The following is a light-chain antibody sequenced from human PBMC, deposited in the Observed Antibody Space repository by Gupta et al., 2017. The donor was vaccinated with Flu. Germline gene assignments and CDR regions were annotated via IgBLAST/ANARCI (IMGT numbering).Light chain of an antibody. V-gene: IGLV8-61*01. CDR3: VLYMGSGISV. CDR2: STN. J-gene: IGLJ3*02. CDR1: SGSVSTSYY. Sequence: QTVVTQEPSSSVSPGGTVTLTCGLSSGSVSTSYYPSWYQQTPGQAPRTLIYSTNTRSSGVPDRFSGPILGNKAALTITGAQADDESDYYCVLYMGSGISVFGGGTKLTVL.